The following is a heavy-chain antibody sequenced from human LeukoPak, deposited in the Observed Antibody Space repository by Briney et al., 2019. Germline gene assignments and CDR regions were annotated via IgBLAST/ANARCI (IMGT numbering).Heavy chain of an antibody. CDR3: ARGPDYGSGSHYPFFDC. CDR1: GGSISSHY. D-gene: IGHD3-10*01. V-gene: IGHV4-59*11. J-gene: IGHJ4*02. CDR2: IYYSGST. Sequence: SETLSLTCSVSGGSISSHYWSWIRQPPGKGLEWIGYIYYSGSTNYNPSLKSRVTISVDTSKNQFSLKLSSVTAADPAVYYCARGPDYGSGSHYPFFDCWGQGTLVTVSS.